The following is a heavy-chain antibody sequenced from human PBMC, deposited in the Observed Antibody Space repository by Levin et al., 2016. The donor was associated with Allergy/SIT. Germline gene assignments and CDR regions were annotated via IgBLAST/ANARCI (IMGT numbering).Heavy chain of an antibody. CDR3: ARESGGEPLVFRYGMDL. J-gene: IGHJ6*02. Sequence: GGSLRLSCAASGFTLSRHGLHWVRQAPGKGLEWVAVIWFDGSEKYYGDSVKGRFTISRDNSKNTLYLQMNSLRVEDTAVYYCARESGGEPLVFRYGMDLWGQGTTVIVSS. D-gene: IGHD1-26*01. CDR2: IWFDGSEK. CDR1: GFTLSRHG. V-gene: IGHV3-33*01.